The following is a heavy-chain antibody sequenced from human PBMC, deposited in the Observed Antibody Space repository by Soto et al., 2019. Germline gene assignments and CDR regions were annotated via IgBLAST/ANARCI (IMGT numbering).Heavy chain of an antibody. J-gene: IGHJ5*02. CDR2: IYYSKST. CDR3: ARSVFP. Sequence: SEALSLTCAVSGDSISSTFWWTWVRQPPGKGLEWIGYIYYSKSTYYNPSLKSRVTISLDTSKNQFSLKLTSVTAADTAVYYCARSVFPWGQGTLVTVS. CDR1: GDSISSTFW. V-gene: IGHV4-4*02.